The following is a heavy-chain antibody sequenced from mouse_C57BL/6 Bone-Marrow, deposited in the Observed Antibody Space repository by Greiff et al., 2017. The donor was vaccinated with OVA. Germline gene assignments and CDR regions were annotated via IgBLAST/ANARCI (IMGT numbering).Heavy chain of an antibody. CDR2: INPNNGGT. J-gene: IGHJ2*01. Sequence: EVKLQESGPELVKPGASVKIPCKASGYTFTDYNMDWVKQSHGKSLEWIGDINPNNGGTIYNQKFKGKATLTVDKSSSTAYMELRSLTSEDTAVYYCARWGYYYGSSFYFDYWGQGTTLTVSS. CDR3: ARWGYYYGSSFYFDY. D-gene: IGHD1-1*01. CDR1: GYTFTDYN. V-gene: IGHV1-18*01.